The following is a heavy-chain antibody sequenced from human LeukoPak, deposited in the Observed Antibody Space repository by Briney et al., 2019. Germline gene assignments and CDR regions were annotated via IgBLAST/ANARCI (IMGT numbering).Heavy chain of an antibody. Sequence: SETLSLTCTVSGGSMNHYYWSWIRQPPGKGLEWVGYIYYRGSTSYNPSLKSRVTISLDMSKNQFSLKLTSVTPADTAIYYCAKTTVTGGGHAFDIWGQGTMVTVSS. V-gene: IGHV4-59*01. D-gene: IGHD4-17*01. CDR1: GGSMNHYY. J-gene: IGHJ3*02. CDR2: IYYRGST. CDR3: AKTTVTGGGHAFDI.